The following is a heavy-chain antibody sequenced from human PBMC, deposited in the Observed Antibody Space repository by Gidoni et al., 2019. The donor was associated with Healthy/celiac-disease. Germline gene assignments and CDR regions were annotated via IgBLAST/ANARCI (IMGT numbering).Heavy chain of an antibody. Sequence: VQLQQGGAGLLKPSETLSLTCAAYGGSFSGDYWSWIRQPPGKGLEWIGEIHHSGSTNYNPSLKSRVTISVDTSKNQFSLKLSSVTAADTAVYYCARASVLLWFGELMGWFDPWGQGTLVTVSS. V-gene: IGHV4-34*01. CDR3: ARASVLLWFGELMGWFDP. D-gene: IGHD3-10*01. CDR2: IHHSGST. CDR1: GGSFSGDY. J-gene: IGHJ5*02.